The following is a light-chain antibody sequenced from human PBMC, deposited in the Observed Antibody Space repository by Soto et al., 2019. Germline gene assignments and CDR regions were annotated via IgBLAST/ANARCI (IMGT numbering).Light chain of an antibody. CDR2: GAA. V-gene: IGKV3-20*01. CDR1: QSVSNDY. Sequence: EIVLTQSPGTLSLSPGERATLSCRASQSVSNDYLAWYQQKPGQAPRLLMYGAASRAAGTPDRFSGSGSGTDFSLTISRLEPEDFVVYYCQQYGRSPRTFGQGTKVDIK. J-gene: IGKJ1*01. CDR3: QQYGRSPRT.